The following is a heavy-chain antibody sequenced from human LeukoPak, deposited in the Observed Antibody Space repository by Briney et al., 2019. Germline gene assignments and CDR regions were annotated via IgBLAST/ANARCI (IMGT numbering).Heavy chain of an antibody. D-gene: IGHD3/OR15-3a*01. V-gene: IGHV3-48*02. CDR2: ISSSSTI. J-gene: IGHJ4*02. Sequence: GGSLRLSRAASGFTVSSYSMNWVRQAPGKGLEWVSYISSSSTIYYADSVKGRFTISRDNAKNSLYLQMNSLRDEDTAVYYCARAFGLTDYWGQGTLVTVSS. CDR1: GFTVSSYS. CDR3: ARAFGLTDY.